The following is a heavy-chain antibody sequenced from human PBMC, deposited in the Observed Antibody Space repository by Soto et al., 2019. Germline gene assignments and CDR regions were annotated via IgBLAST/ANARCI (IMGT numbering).Heavy chain of an antibody. CDR3: AKDFGSGYYGYFQH. Sequence: SGGSLRLSCAASGFTFSSYGMHWVRQAPGKGLEWVAVISYDGSNKYYADSVKGRFTISRDNSKNTLYLQMNSLRAEDTAVYYCAKDFGSGYYGYFQHWGQGTLVTVSS. V-gene: IGHV3-30*18. CDR1: GFTFSSYG. J-gene: IGHJ1*01. CDR2: ISYDGSNK. D-gene: IGHD3-22*01.